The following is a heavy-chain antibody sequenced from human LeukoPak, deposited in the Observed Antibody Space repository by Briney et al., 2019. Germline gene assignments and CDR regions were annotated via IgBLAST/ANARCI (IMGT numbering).Heavy chain of an antibody. Sequence: GESLKISCXGSGYSFTSYWIGWVRQMPGKGLQWMGITYPGDSGTRYSPSFQGQVTISADKSISTAYLQWSSLKASDTAMYYCARHPGNDGAFDIWGQGTMVTVSS. CDR2: TYPGDSGT. J-gene: IGHJ3*02. CDR1: GYSFTSYW. CDR3: ARHPGNDGAFDI. V-gene: IGHV5-51*01. D-gene: IGHD1-1*01.